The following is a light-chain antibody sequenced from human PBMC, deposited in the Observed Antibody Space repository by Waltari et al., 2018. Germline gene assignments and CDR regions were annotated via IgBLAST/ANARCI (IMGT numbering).Light chain of an antibody. J-gene: IGLJ2*01. CDR3: QVWDTATNHVV. CDR1: NIGSQY. V-gene: IGLV3-21*02. Sequence: SYVLTQAPSVSVAPGQTARISCGGSNIGSQYVHWYQQQPGQAPVTVVYDDSGRPSGRCEPFSGSNSGNTATLTISRVEAGDEADYYCQVWDTATNHVVFGGGTKLTVL. CDR2: DDS.